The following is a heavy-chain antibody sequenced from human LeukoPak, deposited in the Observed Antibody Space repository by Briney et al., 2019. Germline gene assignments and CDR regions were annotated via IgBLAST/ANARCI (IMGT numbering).Heavy chain of an antibody. CDR2: IDYTGTT. V-gene: IGHV4-59*01. Sequence: SETLSLTCTVSNGSISSFYWSWIRQPPGKGLEWIGYIDYTGTTAYNPSLKSRVTISVDTSKYQFSLKLSSVTAADTAVYYWARGYGRYFDYWGQGTLVTVSS. J-gene: IGHJ4*02. D-gene: IGHD1-14*01. CDR1: NGSISSFY. CDR3: ARGYGRYFDY.